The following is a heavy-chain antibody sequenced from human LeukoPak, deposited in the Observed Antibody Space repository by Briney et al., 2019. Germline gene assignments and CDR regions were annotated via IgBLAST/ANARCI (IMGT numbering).Heavy chain of an antibody. J-gene: IGHJ4*02. D-gene: IGHD2-15*01. Sequence: GGSLRFSCAASGFTFSSYGMHWVRQAPGKGLEWVAVIWYDGSNKYYADSVKGRFTISRDNSKNTLYLQMNSLRAEDTAVYYCARAHLPFVGAYYFDYWGQGTLVTVSS. V-gene: IGHV3-33*01. CDR3: ARAHLPFVGAYYFDY. CDR2: IWYDGSNK. CDR1: GFTFSSYG.